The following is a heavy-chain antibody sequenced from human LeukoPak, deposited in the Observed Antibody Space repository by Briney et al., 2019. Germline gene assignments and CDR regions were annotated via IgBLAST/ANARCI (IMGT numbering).Heavy chain of an antibody. Sequence: SVKLSRKSSGGAFSSYAISRVRQAPGQGLEWMGGIIPIFGTANYAQKFQGRGTLTADKSTSTAYMELSRLRSDDTAGYYCARVKGSMFDPWGQGTLVTVSS. V-gene: IGHV1-69*06. J-gene: IGHJ5*02. CDR2: IIPIFGTA. D-gene: IGHD3-10*01. CDR1: GGAFSSYA. CDR3: ARVKGSMFDP.